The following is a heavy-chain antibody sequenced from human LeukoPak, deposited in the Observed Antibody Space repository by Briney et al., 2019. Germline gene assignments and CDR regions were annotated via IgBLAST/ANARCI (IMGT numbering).Heavy chain of an antibody. CDR1: GYTFTSYG. V-gene: IGHV1-18*04. CDR2: ISAYNGNT. J-gene: IGHJ5*02. Sequence: GYTFTSYGXSWVXQAPGQGLEWMGWISAYNGNTNYAQKLQGRVTMTTDTSTSTAYMELRSLRSDDTAVYYCARDPKDRWFDPWGQGTLVTVSS. CDR3: ARDPKDRWFDP.